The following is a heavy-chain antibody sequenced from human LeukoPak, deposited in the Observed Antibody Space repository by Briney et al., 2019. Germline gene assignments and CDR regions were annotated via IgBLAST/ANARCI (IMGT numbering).Heavy chain of an antibody. J-gene: IGHJ3*02. V-gene: IGHV4-30-4*01. D-gene: IGHD3-22*01. CDR2: IYYSGST. Sequence: SQTLSLTCTVSGGSISSGDYYWSWIRQPPGKGLEWIGYIYYSGSTYYNPSLKSRVTISVDTSKNQFSLKLSSVTAADTAVYYCARQPPNYYDSSGYRSAFDIWGQGTMVTVSS. CDR3: ARQPPNYYDSSGYRSAFDI. CDR1: GGSISSGDYY.